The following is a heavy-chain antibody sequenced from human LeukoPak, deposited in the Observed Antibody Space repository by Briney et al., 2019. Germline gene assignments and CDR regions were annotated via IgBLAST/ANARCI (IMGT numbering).Heavy chain of an antibody. CDR2: FDPEDGET. D-gene: IGHD1-26*01. CDR1: AYTLTELS. J-gene: IGHJ4*02. V-gene: IGHV1-24*01. Sequence: ASVKLSCKVSAYTLTELSMHWVRQAPGKGLEWMGGFDPEDGETIYAQKFQGRVTMTEDTSTDTAYMELSSLRSEDSAVYYCATYSTYSGSDYWGQGTLVTVSS. CDR3: ATYSTYSGSDY.